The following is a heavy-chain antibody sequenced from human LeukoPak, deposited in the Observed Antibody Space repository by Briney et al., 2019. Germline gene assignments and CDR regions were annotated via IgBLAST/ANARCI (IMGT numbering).Heavy chain of an antibody. D-gene: IGHD3-22*01. Sequence: TGGSLRLSCAASGFTFSSYWMHWVRQAPGKGLVWVSRINSDGSSTTYADSVKGRFTISRDNSKNTLYLQMNSLRAEDTAVYYCAKTGYYDSSGYSYYFDYWGQGTLVTVSS. CDR2: INSDGSST. V-gene: IGHV3-74*01. J-gene: IGHJ4*02. CDR1: GFTFSSYW. CDR3: AKTGYYDSSGYSYYFDY.